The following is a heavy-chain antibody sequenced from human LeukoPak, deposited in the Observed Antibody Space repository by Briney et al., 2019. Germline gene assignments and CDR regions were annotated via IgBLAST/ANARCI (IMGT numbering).Heavy chain of an antibody. Sequence: SESLFLTCTVSGGSMNKYYWSWIRKPPGKGLEWIGYVYTSGSTLYNPSLNSRVTISIDTSRNHFSLRLTSVTAADTAVFYCARTTTGGYYYYYMDVWGKGATVTVSS. V-gene: IGHV4-4*09. D-gene: IGHD1-26*01. CDR1: GGSMNKYY. CDR2: VYTSGST. J-gene: IGHJ6*03. CDR3: ARTTTGGYYYYYMDV.